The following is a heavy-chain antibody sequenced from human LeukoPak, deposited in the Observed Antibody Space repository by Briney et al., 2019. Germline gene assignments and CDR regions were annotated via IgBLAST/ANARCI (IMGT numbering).Heavy chain of an antibody. Sequence: ASVKVSCKASGYTFTSYAMHWVRQAPGQRLEWMGWINAGNGNTKYSQKFQGRVTITRDTSASTAYMELSSLRSEDTAAYYCAREAVAGTRGAWFDPWGQGTLVTVSS. J-gene: IGHJ5*02. V-gene: IGHV1-3*01. CDR3: AREAVAGTRGAWFDP. CDR2: INAGNGNT. CDR1: GYTFTSYA. D-gene: IGHD6-19*01.